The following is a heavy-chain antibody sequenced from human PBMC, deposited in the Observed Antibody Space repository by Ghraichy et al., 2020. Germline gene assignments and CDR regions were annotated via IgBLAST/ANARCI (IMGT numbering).Heavy chain of an antibody. D-gene: IGHD3-22*01. CDR3: ARLGYYYDSSGYYPWYYYGMDV. CDR1: GGSFSGYY. Sequence: SETLSLTCAVYGGSFSGYYWSWIRQPPGKGLEWIGEINHSGSTNYNPSLKSRVTISVDTSKNQFSLKLSSVTAADTAVYYCARLGYYYDSSGYYPWYYYGMDVWGQGTTVTVSS. J-gene: IGHJ6*02. CDR2: INHSGST. V-gene: IGHV4-34*01.